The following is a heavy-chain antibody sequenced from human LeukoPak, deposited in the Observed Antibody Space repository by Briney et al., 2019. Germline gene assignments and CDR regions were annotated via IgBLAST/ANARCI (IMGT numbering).Heavy chain of an antibody. V-gene: IGHV3-48*02. CDR2: IRSSGSPI. J-gene: IGHJ4*02. CDR1: GFTFSGYS. CDR3: ARDPPWD. Sequence: PGGSLRLSCAASGFTFSGYSMNWVRQAPGKGLEWVSYIRSSGSPIYYADSVKGRFTISRDNAKNSVYLQMNSLRDEDTAVYYCARDPPWDWGQGTLVSVSS. D-gene: IGHD3-16*01.